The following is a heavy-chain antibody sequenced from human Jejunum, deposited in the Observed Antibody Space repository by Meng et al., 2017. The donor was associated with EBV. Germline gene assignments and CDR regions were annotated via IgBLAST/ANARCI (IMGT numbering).Heavy chain of an antibody. Sequence: QVQLQESGPGLVKPSETLSLTCTFSGGSVSTASYYWSWIRQSPGKGLEWIGYIYYSGNTNYNPSLKSRATITVDTSKDQFSLKLSSVTAADTAVYYCARVVDYYERSGYPDFWGQGTLVTVAS. V-gene: IGHV4-61*01. CDR2: IYYSGNT. D-gene: IGHD3-22*01. J-gene: IGHJ4*02. CDR1: GGSVSTASYY. CDR3: ARVVDYYERSGYPDF.